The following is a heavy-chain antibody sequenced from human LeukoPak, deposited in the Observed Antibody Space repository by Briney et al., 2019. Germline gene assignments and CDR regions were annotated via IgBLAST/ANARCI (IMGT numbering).Heavy chain of an antibody. J-gene: IGHJ4*02. D-gene: IGHD2-8*02. Sequence: PGGSLRLSCAASGFTFSSYWMTWVRQAPGKGLEWVANIKQDGSEKHYVDSVEGRFTISRDNAKNSLYLQMNSLRAEDTAVYYCARGWSKFDYWGQGTLVTVSS. V-gene: IGHV3-7*03. CDR3: ARGWSKFDY. CDR1: GFTFSSYW. CDR2: IKQDGSEK.